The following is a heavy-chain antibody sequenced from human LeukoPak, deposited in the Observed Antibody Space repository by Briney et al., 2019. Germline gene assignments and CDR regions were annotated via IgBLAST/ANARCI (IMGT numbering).Heavy chain of an antibody. CDR1: GGTFSSYA. D-gene: IGHD2-15*01. Sequence: SVKVSCKASGGTFSSYAISWVRQAPGQGLEWMGGIIPIFGTANYAQKLQGRVTITADESTSTAYMELSSLRSEDTAVYYCARGKLSGYCSGGSCYQGNFDYWGQGTLVTVSS. V-gene: IGHV1-69*13. J-gene: IGHJ4*02. CDR2: IIPIFGTA. CDR3: ARGKLSGYCSGGSCYQGNFDY.